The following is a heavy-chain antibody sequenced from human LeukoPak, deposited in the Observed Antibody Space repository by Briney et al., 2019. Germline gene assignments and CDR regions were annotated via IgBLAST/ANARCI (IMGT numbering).Heavy chain of an antibody. V-gene: IGHV3-74*01. D-gene: IGHD2/OR15-2a*01. Sequence: GGSLRLSCAASGFTFSSYWMHWFRQAPGKGLVWVSRINTDGSTTNYADSVKSRFTIYRDNAKNTLYLRMNSLRADDTAVYFCAREEYDNWGQGTLVTVSS. CDR3: AREEYDN. J-gene: IGHJ4*02. CDR1: GFTFSSYW. CDR2: INTDGSTT.